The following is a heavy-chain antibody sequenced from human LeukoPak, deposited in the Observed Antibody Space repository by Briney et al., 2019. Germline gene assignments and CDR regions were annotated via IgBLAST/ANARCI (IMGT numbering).Heavy chain of an antibody. J-gene: IGHJ3*01. Sequence: PSETLSLTCTVSGGSISSYYWSWIRQPPGKGLEWIGYIYYSGSTYYNPSLKSRVTISVDTSKNQFSLKLSSVTAADTAVYYCARGQEGYYDSSGYPAIWGQGTMVTVSS. CDR2: IYYSGST. V-gene: IGHV4-30-4*01. CDR3: ARGQEGYYDSSGYPAI. CDR1: GGSISSYY. D-gene: IGHD3-22*01.